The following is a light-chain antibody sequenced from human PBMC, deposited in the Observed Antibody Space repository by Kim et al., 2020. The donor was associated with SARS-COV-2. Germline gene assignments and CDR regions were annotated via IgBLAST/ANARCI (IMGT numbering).Light chain of an antibody. CDR2: GAS. CDR1: QSVSSSY. J-gene: IGKJ3*01. Sequence: LTQSPGTLSLSPGERATLSCRASQSVSSSYLAWYQQKPGQAPRLLIYGASSSGSGTDFTLTISRLEPEDFAVYYCQQYGSSPPFTFGPGTKVDIK. CDR3: QQYGSSPPFT. V-gene: IGKV3-20*01.